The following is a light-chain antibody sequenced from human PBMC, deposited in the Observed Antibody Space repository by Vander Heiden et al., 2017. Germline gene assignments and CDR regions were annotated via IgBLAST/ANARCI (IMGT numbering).Light chain of an antibody. CDR3: QQYNSYSPWT. CDR2: KAS. J-gene: IGKJ1*01. CDR1: QSISSW. Sequence: DIQMTQSPSTLSASVGDRVTITCRASQSISSWLAWYQQKPGKAPKLLIYKASSLESGVPSRCSGSGSGTEFTLTISSLQPDDFATDYCQQYNSYSPWTFGQGTKVEIK. V-gene: IGKV1-5*03.